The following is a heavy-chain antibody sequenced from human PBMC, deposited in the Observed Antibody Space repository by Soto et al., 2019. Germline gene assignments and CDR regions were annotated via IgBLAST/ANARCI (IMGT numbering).Heavy chain of an antibody. J-gene: IGHJ4*02. D-gene: IGHD1-26*01. V-gene: IGHV4-39*01. CDR2: IYYSGST. Sequence: QLQLQESGPGLVKPSETLSLTCTVSGGSISSSSYYWGWIRQPPGEGLEWIGSIYYSGSTYYNPSLKSRVTISVDTSKNQFSLKLSSVTAADTAVYYCARSLVGATTLGFDYWGQGTLVTVSS. CDR3: ARSLVGATTLGFDY. CDR1: GGSISSSSYY.